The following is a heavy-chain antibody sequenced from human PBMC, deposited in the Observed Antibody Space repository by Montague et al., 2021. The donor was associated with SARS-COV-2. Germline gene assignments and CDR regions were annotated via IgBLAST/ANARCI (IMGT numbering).Heavy chain of an antibody. CDR2: IFYTGST. V-gene: IGHV4-59*01. D-gene: IGHD2-15*01. Sequence: SETLSLTCSVSGGSTSNYYWTWIRQSPGKGLQWIGYIFYTGSTKFNPSLKSRVSMSLDTSKNHFSLRLSAVTAADTARYYCAKAQNICFIANCVNYFDLWGLGALVMVPS. J-gene: IGHJ4*02. CDR3: AKAQNICFIANCVNYFDL. CDR1: GGSTSNYY.